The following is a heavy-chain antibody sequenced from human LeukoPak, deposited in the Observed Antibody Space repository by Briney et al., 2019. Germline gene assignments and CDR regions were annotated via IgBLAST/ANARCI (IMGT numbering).Heavy chain of an antibody. CDR3: ASLRTHWINFDY. CDR1: GFTFSSYA. CDR2: ISYDGSNK. D-gene: IGHD1-1*01. V-gene: IGHV3-30-3*01. Sequence: PGRSLRLSCAASGFTFSSYAMHWVRQAPGKGLEWVAVISYDGSNKYYADSVKGRFTISRDNSKNTLYLQMNSLRAEDTAVYYCASLRTHWINFDYWGQGTLVTVSS. J-gene: IGHJ4*02.